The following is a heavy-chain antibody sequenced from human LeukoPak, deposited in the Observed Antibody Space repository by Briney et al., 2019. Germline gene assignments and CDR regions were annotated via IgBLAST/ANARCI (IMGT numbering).Heavy chain of an antibody. Sequence: GGSLRLSCAASGVTFTTYWMHWVRQAPGKGVQWVTVISNDGSNEYYADSVKGRFTISRDNSRNALFLQMNSLRPEDTAIYYCAKEVKYYGMDVWGQGTTVTVSS. V-gene: IGHV3-30*18. CDR1: GVTFTTYW. J-gene: IGHJ6*02. CDR3: AKEVKYYGMDV. D-gene: IGHD4-11*01. CDR2: ISNDGSNE.